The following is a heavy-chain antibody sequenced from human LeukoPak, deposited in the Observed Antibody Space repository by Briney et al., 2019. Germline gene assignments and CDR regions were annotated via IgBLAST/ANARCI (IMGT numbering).Heavy chain of an antibody. Sequence: GRSLRLSCAASGFTVSSNYMSWVRQAPGKGLEWVSVIYSGGSTYYADSVKGRFTISRDNSKNTLYLQMDSLRAEDTAVYYCARDPSAQSSGWYYAGAFDIWGQGTMVTVSS. J-gene: IGHJ3*02. CDR2: IYSGGST. CDR3: ARDPSAQSSGWYYAGAFDI. D-gene: IGHD6-19*01. V-gene: IGHV3-53*01. CDR1: GFTVSSNY.